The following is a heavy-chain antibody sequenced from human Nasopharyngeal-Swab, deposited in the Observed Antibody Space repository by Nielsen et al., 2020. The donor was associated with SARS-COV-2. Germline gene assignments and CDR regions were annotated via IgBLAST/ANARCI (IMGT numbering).Heavy chain of an antibody. CDR2: IVVGSGNT. V-gene: IGHV1-58*02. CDR1: VFTFTSSA. Sequence: SVQVSCKASVFTFTSSAIQRVRQARGQRLEWRGWIVVGSGNTNYAEKFQERVTITRDMSTSTAYMELSSLRYEDTAVYYCAAGVDDRIAAVVDYWGHGTLVTVSS. D-gene: IGHD6-13*01. CDR3: AAGVDDRIAAVVDY. J-gene: IGHJ4*01.